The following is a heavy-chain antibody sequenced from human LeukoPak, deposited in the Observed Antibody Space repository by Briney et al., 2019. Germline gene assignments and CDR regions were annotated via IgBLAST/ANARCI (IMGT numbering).Heavy chain of an antibody. D-gene: IGHD3-10*01. Sequence: ASVKVSCKASGYTFTSYDINWVRQATGQGLEWMGWMNPNSGNTGYAQKFQGRVTMTRNTSISTVYMELSSLRSEDTAVYYCARARSPPSYGSGSPGGYWGQGTLVTVSS. V-gene: IGHV1-8*01. CDR3: ARARSPPSYGSGSPGGY. J-gene: IGHJ4*02. CDR2: MNPNSGNT. CDR1: GYTFTSYD.